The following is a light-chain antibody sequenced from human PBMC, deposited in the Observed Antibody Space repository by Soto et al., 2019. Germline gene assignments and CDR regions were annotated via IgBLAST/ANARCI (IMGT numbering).Light chain of an antibody. J-gene: IGKJ4*01. CDR3: QQYSTYPLT. Sequence: DIQMTQSPSTLSASVGDRVTITCRASQSITTWLAWYQQKPGKAPKLLICQASDLESGVPSRFSGSGSGTEFTLTISSLQPDDFATYYCQQYSTYPLTFGGGTKVEI. V-gene: IGKV1-5*03. CDR1: QSITTW. CDR2: QAS.